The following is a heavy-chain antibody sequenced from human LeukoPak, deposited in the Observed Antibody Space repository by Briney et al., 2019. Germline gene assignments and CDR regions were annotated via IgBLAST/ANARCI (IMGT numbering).Heavy chain of an antibody. V-gene: IGHV3-21*01. Sequence: GGSLRLSCAASGFTLSSYSMNWVRQAPGKGLEWVSSISSSSSYIYYADSVKGRFTISRDNAKNSLYLQMNSLRAEDTAVYYCARALIRITIFGVVTDYGMDVWGQGTTVTVSS. D-gene: IGHD3-3*01. J-gene: IGHJ6*02. CDR1: GFTLSSYS. CDR3: ARALIRITIFGVVTDYGMDV. CDR2: ISSSSSYI.